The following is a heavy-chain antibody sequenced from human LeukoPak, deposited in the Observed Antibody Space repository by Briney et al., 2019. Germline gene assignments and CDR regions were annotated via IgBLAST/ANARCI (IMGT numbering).Heavy chain of an antibody. V-gene: IGHV3-23*01. D-gene: IGHD5-24*01. CDR3: AKAPSAYNTRFDY. CDR2: ISGSGSST. Sequence: GGSLRLSCSASGFTFSSYAMSWVRQAPGKGLEWVSTISGSGSSTYYADSVNGRFTISRDSSKNTLYLQINSLRPEDTAVYYCAKAPSAYNTRFDYWGQGTLVTVSS. J-gene: IGHJ4*02. CDR1: GFTFSSYA.